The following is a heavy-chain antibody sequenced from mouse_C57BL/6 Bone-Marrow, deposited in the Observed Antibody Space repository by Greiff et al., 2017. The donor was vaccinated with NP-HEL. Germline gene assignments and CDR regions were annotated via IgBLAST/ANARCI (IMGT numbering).Heavy chain of an antibody. CDR1: GFTFSDYG. CDR2: ISSGSSTI. J-gene: IGHJ3*01. V-gene: IGHV5-17*01. CDR3: AREDYGSSYEAY. Sequence: EVQRVESGGGLVKPGGSLKLSCAASGFTFSDYGMHWVRQAPEKGLEWVAYISSGSSTIYYADTVKGRFTISRDNAKNTLFLRMTSLRSEDTAMYYCAREDYGSSYEAYWGQGTLVTVSA. D-gene: IGHD1-1*01.